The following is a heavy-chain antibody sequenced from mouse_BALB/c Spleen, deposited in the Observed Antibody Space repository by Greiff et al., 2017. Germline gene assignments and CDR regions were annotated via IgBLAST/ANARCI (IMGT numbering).Heavy chain of an antibody. CDR3: ARYHYGSEYFDY. V-gene: IGHV1S137*01. CDR2: ISTYYGDA. D-gene: IGHD1-1*01. Sequence: VQLQQSGAELVRPGVSVKISCKGSGYTFTDYAMHWVKQSHAKSLEWIGVISTYYGDASYNQKFKGKATMTVDKSSSTAYMELARLTSEDSAIYYCARYHYGSEYFDYWGQGTTLTVSS. J-gene: IGHJ2*01. CDR1: GYTFTDYA.